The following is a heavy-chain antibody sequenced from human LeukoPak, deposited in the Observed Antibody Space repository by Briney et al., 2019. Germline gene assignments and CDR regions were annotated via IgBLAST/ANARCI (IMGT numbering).Heavy chain of an antibody. CDR3: AGSSNWHWVY. CDR1: GYTFTNYW. Sequence: GESLQISCKGSGYTFTNYWIGWVRQMPGKGLGWMGIIYPGDSDTRYSPSFQGQVTISADKSISTAYLQWSSLKASDTAMYYCAGSSNWHWVYWGQGTLVTVSS. D-gene: IGHD6-13*01. V-gene: IGHV5-51*01. J-gene: IGHJ4*02. CDR2: IYPGDSDT.